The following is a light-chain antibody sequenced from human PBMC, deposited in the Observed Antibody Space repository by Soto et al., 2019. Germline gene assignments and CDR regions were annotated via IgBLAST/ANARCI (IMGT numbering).Light chain of an antibody. CDR1: SSNIGAGYD. J-gene: IGLJ2*01. CDR3: QSYDSSLSGV. V-gene: IGLV1-40*01. CDR2: GNS. Sequence: QSVLTQPPSVSGAPGQRVTISCTGSSSNIGAGYDVHWYQQLPGTAPKLLIYGNSNRPSGVPDRFSGSKSGTSASLAITGLQAEDEADYYCQSYDSSLSGVFGGGTTLPVL.